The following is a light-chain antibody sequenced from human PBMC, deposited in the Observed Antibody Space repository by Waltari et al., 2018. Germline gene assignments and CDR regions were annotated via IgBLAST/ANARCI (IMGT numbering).Light chain of an antibody. J-gene: IGKJ1*01. CDR3: LQYNANPWT. V-gene: IGKV1-17*01. CDR1: QGINTY. Sequence: DIQMTQSPSSLSASAGDRVTITCRASQGINTYLNWYQQKPGKAPKRLIYAASSLESGVPSRFSGSVSGTDFTLTISSLQPEDFATYYCLQYNANPWTFGQGTKVEIK. CDR2: AAS.